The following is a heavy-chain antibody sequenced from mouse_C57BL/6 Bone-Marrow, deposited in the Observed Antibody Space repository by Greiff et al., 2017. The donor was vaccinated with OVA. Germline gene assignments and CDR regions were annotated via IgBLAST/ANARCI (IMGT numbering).Heavy chain of an antibody. CDR3: ARKAYSNYVGWYFDV. J-gene: IGHJ1*03. CDR2: INPYNGGT. CDR1: GYTFTDYY. Sequence: EVKLQESGPVLVKPGASVKMSCKASGYTFTDYYMNWVKQSHGKSLEWIGVINPYNGGTSYNQKFKGKATLTVDKSSSTAYMELNSLTSEDSAVYYCARKAYSNYVGWYFDVWGTGTTVTVSS. V-gene: IGHV1-19*01. D-gene: IGHD2-5*01.